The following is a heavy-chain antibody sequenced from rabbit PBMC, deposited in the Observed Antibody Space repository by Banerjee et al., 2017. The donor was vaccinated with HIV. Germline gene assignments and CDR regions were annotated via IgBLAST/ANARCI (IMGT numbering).Heavy chain of an antibody. D-gene: IGHD2-1*01. CDR1: GFSFYNKYV. V-gene: IGHV1S45*01. J-gene: IGHJ4*01. CDR2: INSSSGNA. Sequence: QELLEESGGGLVKPEGSLTLTCTASGFSFYNKYVMCWVRQAPGKGLEWIACINSSSGNAAYATWAKGRFTISKTSSTTVTLQMTSLTAADTATYFCASEESDGGGHLKVCGQGTLVTV. CDR3: ASEESDGGGHLKV.